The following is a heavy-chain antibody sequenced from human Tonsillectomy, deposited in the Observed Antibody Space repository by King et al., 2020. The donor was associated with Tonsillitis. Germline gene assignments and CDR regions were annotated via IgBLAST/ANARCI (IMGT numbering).Heavy chain of an antibody. CDR3: ARGLWAPGHCSGGSCPYYFDY. D-gene: IGHD2-15*01. CDR2: IYSGGST. Sequence: VQLVESGGGLIQPGGSLRLSCAASGFTVSSDYMSWVRQAPGKGLEWVSVIYSGGSTYYADSAKGRFTISRDNSKNTLYLQMNSLRAEDTAVYYCARGLWAPGHCSGGSCPYYFDYWGQGTLVTVSS. V-gene: IGHV3-53*01. J-gene: IGHJ4*02. CDR1: GFTVSSDY.